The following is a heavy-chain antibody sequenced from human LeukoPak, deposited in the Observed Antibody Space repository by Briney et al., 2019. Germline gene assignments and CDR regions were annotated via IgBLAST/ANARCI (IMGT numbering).Heavy chain of an antibody. CDR2: INHSGST. D-gene: IGHD3-10*01. J-gene: IGHJ2*01. V-gene: IGHV4-34*01. Sequence: SETLSLTCTVSGDSISGYYWSWIRQPPGKGLEWIGEINHSGSTNYNPSLKSRVTISVDTSKNQFSLKPSSVTAADTAVYYCARGGLVRGVMHHPDWYFDLWGRGTLVTVSS. CDR3: ARGGLVRGVMHHPDWYFDL. CDR1: GDSISGYY.